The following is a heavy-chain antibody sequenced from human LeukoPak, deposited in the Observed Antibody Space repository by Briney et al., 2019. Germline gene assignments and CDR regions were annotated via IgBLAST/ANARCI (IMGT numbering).Heavy chain of an antibody. V-gene: IGHV1-69*01. CDR3: ASPLPEYYYYGMDV. CDR1: GGTFSRYA. CDR2: IIPIFGTA. Sequence: ASVKVSCKASGGTFSRYAISWVRQAPGQGLEWMGGIIPIFGTANYAQKFQGRVTITADESTSTAYMELSSLRSEDTAVYYCASPLPEYYYYGMDVWGQGTTVTVSS. J-gene: IGHJ6*02.